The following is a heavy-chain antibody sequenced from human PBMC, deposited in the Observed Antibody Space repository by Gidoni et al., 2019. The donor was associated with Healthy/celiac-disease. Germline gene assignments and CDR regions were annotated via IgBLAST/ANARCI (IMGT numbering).Heavy chain of an antibody. CDR3: AKEDRIAVAGRLYYYYGMDV. V-gene: IGHV3-9*01. CDR1: GFTFVAYA. J-gene: IGHJ6*02. CDR2: ISWNSGSR. D-gene: IGHD6-19*01. Sequence: DVQLVESGGGLVQPGRSLRLSCAASGFTFVAYAMHWVRQAPGKVLEWVSGISWNSGSRSYADSVKGRFTISRDNAKNSLYLQMNSLRAEDTALYYCAKEDRIAVAGRLYYYYGMDVWGQGTTVTVSS.